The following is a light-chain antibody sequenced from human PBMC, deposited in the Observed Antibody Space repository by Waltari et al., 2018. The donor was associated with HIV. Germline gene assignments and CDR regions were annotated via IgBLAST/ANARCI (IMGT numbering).Light chain of an antibody. J-gene: IGKJ2*01. CDR3: QQRSNWPRFT. Sequence: EIVLTQSPATMSLSPGERANLTCRASQCASNNFAWYQQRPGQAPRLLIYDAANRATGIPARFSGSGSGTDFTLTISSLEPEDFVVYYCQQRSNWPRFTFGQGTRLEI. V-gene: IGKV3-11*01. CDR2: DAA. CDR1: QCASNN.